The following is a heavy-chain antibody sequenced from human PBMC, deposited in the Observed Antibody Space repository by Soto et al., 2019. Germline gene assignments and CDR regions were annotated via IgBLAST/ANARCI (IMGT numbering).Heavy chain of an antibody. Sequence: PSETLSLTCAVSGGSINSSNWWSWVRQPPGKGLEWIGEIYHSGSTNYNPSLKSRVTISVDKSKNQFSLKLSSVTAADTAVYYCAGSGYYPNYFDYWGQGTLVTVSS. CDR1: GGSINSSNW. CDR3: AGSGYYPNYFDY. D-gene: IGHD3-22*01. CDR2: IYHSGST. V-gene: IGHV4-4*02. J-gene: IGHJ4*02.